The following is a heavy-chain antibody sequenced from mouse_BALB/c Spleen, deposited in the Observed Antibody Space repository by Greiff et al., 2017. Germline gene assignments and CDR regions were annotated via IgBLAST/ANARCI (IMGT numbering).Heavy chain of an antibody. CDR3: TRENGNYYAMDY. V-gene: IGHV1-18*01. Sequence: EVKLEESGPELVKPGASVKIPCKASGYTFTDYNMNWVKQSHGKSLEWIGDINPNNGGTIYNQKYKDKATLTVDKSSSTAYMQLSSPTSEDSAVYYCTRENGNYYAMDYWGQGTSVTVSS. CDR2: INPNNGGT. D-gene: IGHD2-1*01. CDR1: GYTFTDYN. J-gene: IGHJ4*01.